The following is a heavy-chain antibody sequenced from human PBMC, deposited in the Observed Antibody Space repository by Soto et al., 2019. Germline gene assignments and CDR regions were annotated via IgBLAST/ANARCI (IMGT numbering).Heavy chain of an antibody. CDR2: IYWDDDK. V-gene: IGHV2-5*02. CDR3: ANTLLWFGEQNWFAP. D-gene: IGHD3-10*01. J-gene: IGHJ5*02. CDR1: GFSLSTSGVG. Sequence: QITLKESGPTLVKPTQTLTLTCTFSGFSLSTSGVGVGWIRQPPGKALEWLALIYWDDDKRYSPSLKSRLTITKDTPKYHVVFTTTNMDHLDTAANYCANTLLWFGEQNWFAPWGQGTRLTVSS.